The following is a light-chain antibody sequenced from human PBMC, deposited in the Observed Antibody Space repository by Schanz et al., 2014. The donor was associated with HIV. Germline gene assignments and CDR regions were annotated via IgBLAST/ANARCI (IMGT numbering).Light chain of an antibody. CDR2: GAS. J-gene: IGKJ1*01. CDR3: QQYGSSPWT. V-gene: IGKV3-20*01. Sequence: EIVLTQSPGTLSLSPGERATLSCRASQSVRSSYLAWYQQKPGQAPRLLIYGASSRATGIPDRFSGSGSGTDFTLTISRLAPEDFAVYYCQQYGSSPWTFGQGTRVDVK. CDR1: QSVRSSY.